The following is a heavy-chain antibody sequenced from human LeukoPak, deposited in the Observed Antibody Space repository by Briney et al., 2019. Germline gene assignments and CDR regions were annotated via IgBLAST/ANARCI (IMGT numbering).Heavy chain of an antibody. V-gene: IGHV3-23*01. CDR1: GFTFSSYA. D-gene: IGHD2-2*02. CDR2: ISGSGGST. Sequence: GGSLRLSCAASGFTFSSYAMSWVRQAPGKGLEWVSAISGSGGSTYYADSVKGRFTISRDNSKNTLYLQMNSLRAEDAAVYYCAKGDCSSTSCYSGYWGQGTLVTVSS. J-gene: IGHJ4*02. CDR3: AKGDCSSTSCYSGY.